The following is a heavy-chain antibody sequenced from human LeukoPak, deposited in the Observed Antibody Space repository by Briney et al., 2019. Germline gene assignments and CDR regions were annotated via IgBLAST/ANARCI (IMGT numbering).Heavy chain of an antibody. CDR2: IYYSGST. Sequence: SETLSLTCAVYGGSFSGYYWSWIRQPPGKGLEWIGYIYYSGSTNYNPSLKSRVTISVDTSKNQFSLKLSSVTAADTAVYYCARVTSMVTFDYWGQGTLVTVSS. V-gene: IGHV4-59*01. CDR1: GGSFSGYY. J-gene: IGHJ4*02. D-gene: IGHD5-18*01. CDR3: ARVTSMVTFDY.